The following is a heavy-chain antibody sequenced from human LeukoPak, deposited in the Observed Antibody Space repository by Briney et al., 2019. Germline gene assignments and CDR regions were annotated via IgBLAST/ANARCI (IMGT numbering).Heavy chain of an antibody. V-gene: IGHV3-21*01. CDR3: ARQYPYSSSWSPDTFDI. CDR1: GFTFSSYS. J-gene: IGHJ3*02. D-gene: IGHD6-13*01. CDR2: ISSSSVYI. Sequence: GGSLRLSCAASGFTFSSYSMNWVRQAPGKGLEWVSSISSSSVYIDYADSVKGRFTISRDNAKNSLYLQMNSLRAEDTAVYYCARQYPYSSSWSPDTFDIWGQGTMVTVSS.